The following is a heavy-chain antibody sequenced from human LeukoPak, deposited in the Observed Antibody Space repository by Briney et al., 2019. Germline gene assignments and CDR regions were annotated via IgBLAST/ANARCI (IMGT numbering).Heavy chain of an antibody. J-gene: IGHJ5*02. CDR2: MSYDGSNK. V-gene: IGHV3-30-3*01. Sequence: GRSLRLSCAASGFTFSTYSMHWVRQAPGKGLEWVAVMSYDGSNKYYADSVKGRFTISRDNSKNTLYLQMNSLRAEDTAVYYCAKDNSGSYYGWFDPWGQGTLVTVSS. D-gene: IGHD1-26*01. CDR3: AKDNSGSYYGWFDP. CDR1: GFTFSTYS.